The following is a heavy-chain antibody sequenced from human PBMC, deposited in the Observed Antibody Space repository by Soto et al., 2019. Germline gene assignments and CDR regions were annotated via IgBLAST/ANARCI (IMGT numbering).Heavy chain of an antibody. J-gene: IGHJ5*02. CDR2: ISYGEST. V-gene: IGHV4-59*08. CDR1: GDSISSYY. Sequence: QVQLRGSGPGLVKPSETLSLTCTVSGDSISSYYWNWVRQSPGKGLEWIGHISYGESTIYNPSLKSRGTLPMDTSRKQYSLRLTSVTAADPALYYCARRRCLGSICYEGTWLAPWCQGIQVTVSS. CDR3: ARRRCLGSICYEGTWLAP. D-gene: IGHD2-15*01.